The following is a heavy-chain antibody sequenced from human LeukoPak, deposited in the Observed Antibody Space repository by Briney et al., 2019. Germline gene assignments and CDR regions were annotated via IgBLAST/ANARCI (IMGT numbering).Heavy chain of an antibody. V-gene: IGHV1-69*01. CDR3: ARGNRRYSGSYLTFDY. CDR2: IIPIFGTA. CDR1: GCTFSSYA. D-gene: IGHD1-26*01. Sequence: ATLKVSCKASGCTFSSYAISWVRHAPGQGLEWIGGIIPIFGTANYAQKFQGRVTITADESTSTAYMELSSLRSEDTAVYYCARGNRRYSGSYLTFDYWGQGTLVTVSS. J-gene: IGHJ4*02.